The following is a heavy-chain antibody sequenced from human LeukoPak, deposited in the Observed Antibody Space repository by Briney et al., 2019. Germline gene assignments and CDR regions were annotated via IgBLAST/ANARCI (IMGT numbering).Heavy chain of an antibody. D-gene: IGHD5-18*01. CDR3: ARDLTSRYSYGRDY. Sequence: GGSLRLSCAASGFTFSSYSMNWVRQAPGKGLEWVSSISSSSSYIYYADSVRGRFTISRDNAKNSLYLQMNSLRAEDTAVYYCARDLTSRYSYGRDYRGQGTLVTVSS. CDR2: ISSSSSYI. V-gene: IGHV3-21*01. J-gene: IGHJ4*02. CDR1: GFTFSSYS.